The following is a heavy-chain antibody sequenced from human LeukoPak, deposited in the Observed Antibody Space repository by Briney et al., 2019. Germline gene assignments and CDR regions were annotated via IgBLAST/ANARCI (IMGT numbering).Heavy chain of an antibody. CDR2: TNPNSGGT. D-gene: IGHD3-22*01. V-gene: IGHV1-2*02. J-gene: IGHJ5*02. CDR3: ARDGGSGYPDLNWFDL. CDR1: AYTFTCND. Sequence: GAAVTLSYTAAAYTFTCNDMRLARHAPGQGLEWMGWTNPNSGGTNYAQKFQGRVTMTRDTSISTAYMELSRLRSDDTAVYYCARDGGSGYPDLNWFDLWGEGTLVRVSS.